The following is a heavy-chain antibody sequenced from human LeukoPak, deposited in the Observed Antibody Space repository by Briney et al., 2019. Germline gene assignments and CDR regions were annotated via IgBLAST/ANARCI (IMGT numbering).Heavy chain of an antibody. CDR3: VLNYGSGSYYLPL. CDR1: GFTFSSYS. CDR2: ISSSPSTI. J-gene: IGHJ4*02. V-gene: IGHV3-48*04. Sequence: GGSLRLSCAASGFTFSSYSMNWVRQAPGKGLEWVSFISSSPSTIYYADSVKGRFTISRDNAKNSLYLQMNSLRAEDTAVYYCVLNYGSGSYYLPLWGQGTLVTVSS. D-gene: IGHD3-10*01.